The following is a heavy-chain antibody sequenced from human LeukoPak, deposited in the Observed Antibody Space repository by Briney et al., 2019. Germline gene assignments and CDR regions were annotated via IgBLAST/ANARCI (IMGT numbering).Heavy chain of an antibody. J-gene: IGHJ4*02. Sequence: GESLRLSCAASGVIVSNKYMSWVRQAPGKGLEWVSVIYSGTDTYYADPVQGRFTISRDTSRNTLYLQMNSLRAEDTAVYYCTRLGPYYFDSWGQGTLVIVSS. V-gene: IGHV3-53*01. CDR3: TRLGPYYFDS. CDR2: IYSGTDT. D-gene: IGHD3-16*01. CDR1: GVIVSNKY.